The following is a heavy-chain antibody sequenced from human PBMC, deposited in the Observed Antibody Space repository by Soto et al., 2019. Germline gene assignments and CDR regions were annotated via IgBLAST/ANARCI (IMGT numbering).Heavy chain of an antibody. CDR2: TYHSGRT. J-gene: IGHJ3*02. CDR1: GDSISSGDYC. V-gene: IGHV4-30-4*01. CDR3: ARRHYYDSSGYADALDI. Sequence: PSETLSLTCTVSGDSISSGDYCWSWIRHSPDKGLEWIGYTYHSGRTYYKPSLKSRVTISADTSKNQFSLKLGSVTAADTAVYYCARRHYYDSSGYADALDIWGQGTSVTVSS. D-gene: IGHD3-22*01.